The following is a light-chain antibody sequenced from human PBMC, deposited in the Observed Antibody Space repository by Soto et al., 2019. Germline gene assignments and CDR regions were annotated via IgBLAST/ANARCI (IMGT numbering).Light chain of an antibody. J-gene: IGLJ1*01. V-gene: IGLV2-14*01. CDR1: TSDVGGYNY. Sequence: QSVLTQPASVSGSLGQSITISCTGTTSDVGGYNYVSWYQQHPGKAPILMIYEVTNRPSGVSNRFPGSKSGNTASLTISGLQVEDEAEYFCGSYTGSITYVFGNRTKVTVL. CDR3: GSYTGSITYV. CDR2: EVT.